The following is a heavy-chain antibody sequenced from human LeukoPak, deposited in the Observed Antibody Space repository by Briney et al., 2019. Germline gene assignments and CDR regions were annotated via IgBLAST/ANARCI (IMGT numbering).Heavy chain of an antibody. D-gene: IGHD2-2*01. CDR1: GFTFSIYA. Sequence: PGGSLRLSCATSGFTFSIYAMSWVRQARGKGLEWVSAVSGSAGTTYYADSVKGRFTISRDNSKNTLYLQMNSLRAEDTALYYCARTPLVRYFDSWGQGTLVTVSS. CDR3: ARTPLVRYFDS. J-gene: IGHJ4*02. CDR2: VSGSAGTT. V-gene: IGHV3-23*01.